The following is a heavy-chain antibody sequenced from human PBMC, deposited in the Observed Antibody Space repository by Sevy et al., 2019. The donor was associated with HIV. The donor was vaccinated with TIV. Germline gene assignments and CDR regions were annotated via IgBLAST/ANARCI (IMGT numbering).Heavy chain of an antibody. Sequence: GGSLRLSCAASGFTFSTYSMNWVRQAPGKGLEWVSSISSSSTYIYYADSVKGRLTISRDNAKNSLYLQMNSLRAEDTAVYYCARDLCTGGVCPRYGYYYYGMDVWGQGTTVTVSS. CDR1: GFTFSTYS. CDR2: ISSSSTYI. V-gene: IGHV3-21*01. CDR3: ARDLCTGGVCPRYGYYYYGMDV. D-gene: IGHD2-8*02. J-gene: IGHJ6*02.